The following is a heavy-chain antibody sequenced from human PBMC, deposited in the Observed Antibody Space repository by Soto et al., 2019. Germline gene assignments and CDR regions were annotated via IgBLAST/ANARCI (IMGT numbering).Heavy chain of an antibody. CDR1: GFTFTSSA. J-gene: IGHJ4*02. D-gene: IGHD2-8*01. CDR2: IGVGSGNR. CDR3: AALGVNFDH. Sequence: ASVKVSCKASGFTFTSSAVQWVRQARGQRLEWIGWIGVGSGNRHYAQKFQERVTITRDMSTDTAYMELSSLRSEDTAVYYCAALGVNFDHWGQGTLVTVSS. V-gene: IGHV1-58*01.